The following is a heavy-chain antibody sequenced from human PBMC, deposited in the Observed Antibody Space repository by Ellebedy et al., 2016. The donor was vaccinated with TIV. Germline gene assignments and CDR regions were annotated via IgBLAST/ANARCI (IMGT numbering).Heavy chain of an antibody. J-gene: IGHJ5*01. V-gene: IGHV3-7*01. CDR1: GFSFRNYW. D-gene: IGHD4-17*01. CDR3: ARRGSYGDYAVQVNNWFAS. Sequence: GESLKISCAASGFSFRNYWMGWLRQAPGKGLEWVANIYQDGSETYYVDSVKGRFTISRGNAKNSLYLQMNRLRVDDTAVYFCARRGSYGDYAVQVNNWFASWGQGTLVTVSS. CDR2: IYQDGSET.